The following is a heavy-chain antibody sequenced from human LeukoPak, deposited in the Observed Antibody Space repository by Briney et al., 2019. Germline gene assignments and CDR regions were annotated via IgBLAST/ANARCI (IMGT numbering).Heavy chain of an antibody. J-gene: IGHJ5*02. CDR3: ASISVDNSPYKSHFEPEGFDP. Sequence: PSETLSLTCTVSGGSISSSSYYWGWIRQPPGKGLEWIGSIYYSGSTYYNPSLKSRVTISVDTSKNQFSLKLSSVTAADTAVYYCASISVDNSPYKSHFEPEGFDPWGQGTLVTVSS. D-gene: IGHD1-14*01. CDR2: IYYSGST. CDR1: GGSISSSSYY. V-gene: IGHV4-39*01.